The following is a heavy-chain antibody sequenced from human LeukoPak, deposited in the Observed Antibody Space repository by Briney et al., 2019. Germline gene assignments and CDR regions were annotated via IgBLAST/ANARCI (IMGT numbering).Heavy chain of an antibody. Sequence: SGTLSLTCAVSGVSISTSEWWIWVRQPPGQGLEWIGEIHRDGRTRYNPSLTSRVTMSMDYSKNQFSLNVRFVTAADTAIYYCGKTDIYFNPIDYWGPGSLVTVSS. J-gene: IGHJ4*01. CDR2: IHRDGRT. D-gene: IGHD3-9*01. CDR1: GVSISTSEW. V-gene: IGHV4-4*02. CDR3: GKTDIYFNPIDY.